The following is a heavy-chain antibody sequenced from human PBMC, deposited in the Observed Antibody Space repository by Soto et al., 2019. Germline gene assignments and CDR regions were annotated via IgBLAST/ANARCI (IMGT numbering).Heavy chain of an antibody. V-gene: IGHV3-53*01. CDR2: IYSGGST. CDR1: GFTVSSNY. D-gene: IGHD3-3*01. CDR3: ARIPTIFGVVTTYSGMDV. Sequence: EVQLVESGGGLIQPGGSLRLSCAASGFTVSSNYMSWVRQAPGKGLEWVSVIYSGGSTYYADSVKGRFTISRDNSKNTLYLQMISLRAEDTAVYYCARIPTIFGVVTTYSGMDVWGQGTTVTVSS. J-gene: IGHJ6*02.